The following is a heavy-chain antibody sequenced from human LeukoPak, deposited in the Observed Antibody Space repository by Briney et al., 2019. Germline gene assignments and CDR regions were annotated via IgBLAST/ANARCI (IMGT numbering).Heavy chain of an antibody. CDR2: ITWNRDNI. D-gene: IGHD4-17*01. V-gene: IGHV3-9*01. Sequence: PGGSLRLSCTVSGFTFDDYAMHWVRHTPGKGLEWVAGITWNRDNIGYGDSVKGRFTISRDNVKNVLHLQMNSLRPEDTALYYCAKDYGDYYYYYGMDVWGQGTTVTVSS. CDR3: AKDYGDYYYYYGMDV. J-gene: IGHJ6*02. CDR1: GFTFDDYA.